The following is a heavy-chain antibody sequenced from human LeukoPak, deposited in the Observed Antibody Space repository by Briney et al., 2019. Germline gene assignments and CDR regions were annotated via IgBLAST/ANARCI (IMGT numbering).Heavy chain of an antibody. V-gene: IGHV3-23*01. Sequence: GGSLRLSCVASGFTFSTYAMTWVRQAPGKGLEWVSGISGSGGRSYYADSVKGRFTISRDNSKNTLYLQMNSLRAEDTALYYCARDMGYTYGHAFDYWGQGTLVTVSS. CDR3: ARDMGYTYGHAFDY. J-gene: IGHJ4*02. D-gene: IGHD5-18*01. CDR2: ISGSGGRS. CDR1: GFTFSTYA.